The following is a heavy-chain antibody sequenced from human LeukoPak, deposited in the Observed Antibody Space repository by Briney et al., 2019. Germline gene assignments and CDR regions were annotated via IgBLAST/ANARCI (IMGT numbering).Heavy chain of an antibody. V-gene: IGHV1-69*04. CDR1: GGTFSSYA. Sequence: ASVKVSCKASGGTFSSYAISWVRRAPGQGLEWMGRIIPILGIANYAQKFQGRVTITADKSTSTAYMELSSLRSEDTAVYYCARVGYDFWSGYYHQEEFDYWGQGTLVTVSS. D-gene: IGHD3-3*01. J-gene: IGHJ4*02. CDR3: ARVGYDFWSGYYHQEEFDY. CDR2: IIPILGIA.